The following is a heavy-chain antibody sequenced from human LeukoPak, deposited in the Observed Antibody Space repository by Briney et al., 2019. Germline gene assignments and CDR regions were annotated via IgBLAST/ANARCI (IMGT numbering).Heavy chain of an antibody. CDR3: AREPRLLRNWFDP. Sequence: SQTLSLTCTVSAGSISSGNYYWSWIRQPAGKGLEWIGRIYTSGSTNYNPSLKSRVTISVDTSKNRFSLKLSSVTAADTAVYYCAREPRLLRNWFDPWGQGTLVTVSS. CDR1: AGSISSGNYY. J-gene: IGHJ5*02. V-gene: IGHV4-61*02. CDR2: IYTSGST. D-gene: IGHD2-15*01.